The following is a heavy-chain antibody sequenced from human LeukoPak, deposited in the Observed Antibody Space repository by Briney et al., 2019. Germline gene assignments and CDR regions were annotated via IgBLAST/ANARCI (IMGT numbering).Heavy chain of an antibody. D-gene: IGHD2-2*01. V-gene: IGHV3-23*01. J-gene: IGHJ4*02. Sequence: GGSLRLSCTDSGLTFGSYAMSWVRQAPGQGLEWVSVISGSGGTTYYADSVKGRFTISRDNSKNTLYLQMDSLRAEDTAVYYCAKVGGQLPQLGVYGDYWGQGTLVTVSS. CDR3: AKVGGQLPQLGVYGDY. CDR1: GLTFGSYA. CDR2: ISGSGGTT.